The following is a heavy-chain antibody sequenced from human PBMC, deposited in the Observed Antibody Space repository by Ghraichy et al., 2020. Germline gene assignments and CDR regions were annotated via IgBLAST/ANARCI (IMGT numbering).Heavy chain of an antibody. CDR2: IYYSGST. D-gene: IGHD5-12*01. V-gene: IGHV4-31*03. J-gene: IGHJ6*02. CDR1: GGSISSGGYY. Sequence: SQTLSLTCTVSGGSISSGGYYWSWIRQHPGKGLEWIGYIYYSGSTYYNPSLKSRVTISVDTSKNQFSLKLSSVTAADTAVYYCARDHSPIVAPDYYYGMDVWGQGTTVTVSS. CDR3: ARDHSPIVAPDYYYGMDV.